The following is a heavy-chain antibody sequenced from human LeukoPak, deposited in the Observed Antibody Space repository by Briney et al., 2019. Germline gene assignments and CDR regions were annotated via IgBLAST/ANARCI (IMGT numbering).Heavy chain of an antibody. Sequence: GESLKISCKGSGYDFTIYWIAWVRQMPGKCLEWMGIIYPGDSDTRYSPSFQGQVTISADKSISTAYLQWSSLKASDTAMYYCARHDRGYYFGLDVWGQGTTVTVSS. J-gene: IGHJ6*02. CDR3: ARHDRGYYFGLDV. CDR1: GYDFTIYW. CDR2: IYPGDSDT. V-gene: IGHV5-51*01.